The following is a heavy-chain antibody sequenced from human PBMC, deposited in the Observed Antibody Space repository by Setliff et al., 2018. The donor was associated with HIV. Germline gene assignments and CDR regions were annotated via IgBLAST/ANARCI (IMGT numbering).Heavy chain of an antibody. CDR3: ARNYTGGPLDY. CDR2: ISTYNGNT. D-gene: IGHD2-2*02. V-gene: IGHV1-18*01. Sequence: GAAVPVSRRASVYTFSRYGITWVRPAPGQGLEWMGWISTYNGNTHYAQKLQGRVTMTTETSTSTAYMELRGLRSDDTAMYYCARNYTGGPLDYWGQGTLVTVSS. CDR1: VYTFSRYG. J-gene: IGHJ4*02.